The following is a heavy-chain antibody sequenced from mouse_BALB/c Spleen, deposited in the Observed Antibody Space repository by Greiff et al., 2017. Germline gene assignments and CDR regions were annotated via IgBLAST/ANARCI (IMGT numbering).Heavy chain of an antibody. CDR2: IWSGGST. V-gene: IGHV2-2*02. CDR1: GFSLTSYG. CDR3: ARNWGGGNFYFDY. Sequence: VKLMESGPGLVQPSQSLSITCTVSGFSLTSYGVHWVRQSPGKGLEWLGVIWSGGSTDYNAAFISRLSISKDNSKSQVFFKMNSLQANDTAIYYCARNWGGGNFYFDYWGQGTTLTVSS. D-gene: IGHD2-1*01. J-gene: IGHJ2*01.